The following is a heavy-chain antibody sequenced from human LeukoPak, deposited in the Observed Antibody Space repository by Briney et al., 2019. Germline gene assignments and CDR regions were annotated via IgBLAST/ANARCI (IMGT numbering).Heavy chain of an antibody. D-gene: IGHD1-14*01. CDR3: ARGVEPLAANTLAY. J-gene: IGHJ4*02. CDR1: GFTVITND. V-gene: IGHV3-53*01. Sequence: GGSLRLSCAASGFTVITNDMTWVRQAPGKGLEWVSVLYSDGNTKYADSVQGRFTISRDNSKNTLYLEMNSLSPDDTAVYYCARGVEPLAANTLAYWGQGTLLTVSS. CDR2: LYSDGNT.